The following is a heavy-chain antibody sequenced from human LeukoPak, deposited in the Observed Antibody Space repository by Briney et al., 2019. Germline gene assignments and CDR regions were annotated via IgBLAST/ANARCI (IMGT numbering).Heavy chain of an antibody. CDR3: AILAGQVAFDY. CDR2: INHSGST. J-gene: IGHJ4*02. Sequence: SETLSLTCAVYGGSFSGYFWTWIRQPPGKRLEWIGEINHSGSTNYNPSLKSRVTISVDTSKNQFSLKLSSVTAADTAVYYCAILAGQVAFDYWGQGTLVTVSS. CDR1: GGSFSGYF. D-gene: IGHD2-15*01. V-gene: IGHV4-34*01.